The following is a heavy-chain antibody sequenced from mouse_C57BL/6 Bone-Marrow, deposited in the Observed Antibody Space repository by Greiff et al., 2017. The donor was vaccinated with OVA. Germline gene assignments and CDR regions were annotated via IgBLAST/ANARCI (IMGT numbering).Heavy chain of an antibody. J-gene: IGHJ3*01. CDR3: ARGSYYDYDVFAY. Sequence: QVQLQQSGPGLVQPSQSLSITCTVSGFSLTSYGVHWVRQSPGKGLEWLGVIWSGGSTDYNAAFISRLSISKDNSKSQVFFKMNSLQADDTAIYYCARGSYYDYDVFAYWGQGTLVTVSA. CDR2: IWSGGST. CDR1: GFSLTSYG. D-gene: IGHD2-4*01. V-gene: IGHV2-2*01.